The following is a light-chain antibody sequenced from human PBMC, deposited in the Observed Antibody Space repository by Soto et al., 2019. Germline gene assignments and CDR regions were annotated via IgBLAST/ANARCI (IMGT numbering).Light chain of an antibody. J-gene: IGKJ5*01. CDR3: ESYNTARPP. CDR1: QAISNS. CDR2: AAS. Sequence: DIQMTQSPSYIDASMGDTVAITSRASQAISNSLAWYQQKPGKPPQLLIYAASTLQSGVPSRFSGSGSGTDFTLTISGLQPEDLATYYCESYNTARPPVGQGRRLEIK. V-gene: IGKV1-27*01.